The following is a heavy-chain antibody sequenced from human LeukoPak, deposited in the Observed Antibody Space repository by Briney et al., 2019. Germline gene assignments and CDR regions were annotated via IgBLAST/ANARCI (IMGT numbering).Heavy chain of an antibody. V-gene: IGHV1-69*13. CDR2: IIPIFGTA. CDR3: AREGSYCSGGSCYYDY. J-gene: IGHJ4*02. D-gene: IGHD2-15*01. Sequence: ASVKVSCTASGGTFSSYAISWVRQAPGQGLEWMGGIIPIFGTANYAQKFQGRVTITADESTSTAYMELSSLRSEDTAVYYCAREGSYCSGGSCYYDYWGQGTLVTVSS. CDR1: GGTFSSYA.